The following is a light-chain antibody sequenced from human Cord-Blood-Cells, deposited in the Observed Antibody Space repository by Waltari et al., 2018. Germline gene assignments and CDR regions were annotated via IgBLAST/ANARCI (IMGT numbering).Light chain of an antibody. V-gene: IGLV3-19*01. CDR2: GKN. Sequence: SSELTQDPAVSVALGQTVRITCQGDSLRSYYASWYQQKPGQAPVLVIYGKNNRPSGIPDRFSVSSSGNTASLTIPGAQAEDEAGYYCDTRDSSGNHVVVGGGTKLTVL. J-gene: IGLJ2*01. CDR1: SLRSYY. CDR3: DTRDSSGNHVV.